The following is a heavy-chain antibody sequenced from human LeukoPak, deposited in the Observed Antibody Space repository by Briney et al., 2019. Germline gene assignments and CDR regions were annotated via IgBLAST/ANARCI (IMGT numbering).Heavy chain of an antibody. CDR2: MNPNSGNT. D-gene: IGHD3-10*01. V-gene: IGHV1-8*01. CDR3: ARVRGSGIYNWFDP. CDR1: GYTFTSYD. J-gene: IGHJ5*02. Sequence: ASVKVSCKASGYTFTSYDINWVRQATGQGLEWMGWMNPNSGNTGYAQKFQGRVTMTRNTSISTAYMELSSLRSEDTAVYCCARVRGSGIYNWFDPWGQGTLVTVSS.